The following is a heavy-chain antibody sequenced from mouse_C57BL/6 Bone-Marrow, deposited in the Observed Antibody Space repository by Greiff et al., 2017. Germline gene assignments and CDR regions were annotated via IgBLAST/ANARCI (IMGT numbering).Heavy chain of an antibody. CDR3: ARRGVYYYGSSYWDFDV. D-gene: IGHD1-1*01. J-gene: IGHJ1*03. Sequence: VQLQQSGAELVKPGASVKISCKASGYAFSSYWMNWVKQRPGKGLEWIGQIYPGDGDTNYNGKFKGKATLTADKSSSTASMQLSSLTSEDSAVYICARRGVYYYGSSYWDFDVWGTGTTVTVSS. CDR1: GYAFSSYW. V-gene: IGHV1-80*01. CDR2: IYPGDGDT.